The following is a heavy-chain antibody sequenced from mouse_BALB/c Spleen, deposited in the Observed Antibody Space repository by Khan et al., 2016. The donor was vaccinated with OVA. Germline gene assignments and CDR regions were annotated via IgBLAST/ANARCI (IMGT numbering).Heavy chain of an antibody. CDR3: ARAKYYGSGRDAMDY. CDR1: GYTFTSYW. D-gene: IGHD1-1*01. V-gene: IGHV1S41*01. CDR2: IVPGSGST. J-gene: IGHJ4*01. Sequence: DLVMPGAALTLSCKASGYTFTSYWINWIIQRPGQGLEWIGRIVPGSGSTSYNDMFKGKATLTVDASSSTAYLQLSSLSSEDTAVDFCARAKYYGSGRDAMDYWGQGTSVTVSS.